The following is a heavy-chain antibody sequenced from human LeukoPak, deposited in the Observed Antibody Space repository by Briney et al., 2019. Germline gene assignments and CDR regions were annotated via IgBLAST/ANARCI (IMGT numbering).Heavy chain of an antibody. CDR3: ARGVVPAAPGDYYYYMDV. CDR2: IIPIFGTA. Sequence: SVKVSCKASGGTFSSYAISWVRQAPGQGLEWMGGIIPIFGTANYAQKFQGRVTITADESTSTAYMELSSLRSEDTAVYYCARGVVPAAPGDYYYYMDVWGKGTTVTVSS. CDR1: GGTFSSYA. J-gene: IGHJ6*03. V-gene: IGHV1-69*13. D-gene: IGHD2-2*01.